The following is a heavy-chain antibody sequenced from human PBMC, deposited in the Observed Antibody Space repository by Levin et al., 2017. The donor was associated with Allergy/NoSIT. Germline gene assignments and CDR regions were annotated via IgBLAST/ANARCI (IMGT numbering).Heavy chain of an antibody. D-gene: IGHD3-22*01. CDR1: GFTFSSYA. CDR2: ISYDGSNK. J-gene: IGHJ2*01. CDR3: ARDNGSSGYYLYWYFDL. V-gene: IGHV3-30*04. Sequence: PGESLKISCAASGFTFSSYAMHWVRQAPGKGLEWVAVISYDGSNKYYADSVKGRFTISRDNSKNTLYLQMNSLRAEDTAVYYCARDNGSSGYYLYWYFDLWGRGTLVTVSS.